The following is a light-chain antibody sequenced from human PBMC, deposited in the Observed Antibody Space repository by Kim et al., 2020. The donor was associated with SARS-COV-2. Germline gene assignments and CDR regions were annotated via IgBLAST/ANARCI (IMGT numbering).Light chain of an antibody. CDR1: QSVSSY. Sequence: SLSPGERATVACRASQSVSSYFACYHQEPGQAPRRLIYDASNRATGIPARFSGSGSGTDFTLTISNLEHEDFAVYYCQQRSNWLTFGGGTKVDI. J-gene: IGKJ4*01. V-gene: IGKV3-11*01. CDR3: QQRSNWLT. CDR2: DAS.